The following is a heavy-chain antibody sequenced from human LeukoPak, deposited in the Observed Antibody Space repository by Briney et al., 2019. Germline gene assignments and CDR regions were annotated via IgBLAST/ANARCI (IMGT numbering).Heavy chain of an antibody. J-gene: IGHJ4*02. CDR2: ISPDGSDK. CDR1: GFTFSSYA. CDR3: ARGIVVVVGASDHFDY. Sequence: GGSLRLSCAASGFTFSSYAMHWVRQAPGKGLERVGTISPDGSDKYYVDSVKGRFTISRDNAKTSLYLQINSLRADDTALYFCARGIVVVVGASDHFDYWGQGTLITVSS. V-gene: IGHV3-7*01. D-gene: IGHD2-15*01.